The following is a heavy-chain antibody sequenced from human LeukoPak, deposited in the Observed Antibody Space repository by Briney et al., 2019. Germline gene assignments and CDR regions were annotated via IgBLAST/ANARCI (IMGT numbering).Heavy chain of an antibody. Sequence: GESLKISCEGSGYTFTSYWIAWVRQLPGKGLEWMGIIYPGDSDTRYSPSFQGQVTISADKSISTAYLQWSSLKASDTAMYYCARQYYYDSSGYYYDYWGQGTLVTVSS. CDR3: ARQYYYDSSGYYYDY. V-gene: IGHV5-51*01. J-gene: IGHJ4*02. CDR1: GYTFTSYW. D-gene: IGHD3-22*01. CDR2: IYPGDSDT.